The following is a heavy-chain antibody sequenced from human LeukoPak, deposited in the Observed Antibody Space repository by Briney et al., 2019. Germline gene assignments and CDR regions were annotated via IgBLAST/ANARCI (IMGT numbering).Heavy chain of an antibody. Sequence: GGSLRLSCAASGFTFSAHAMSWVRQAPGKGLEWVSTVSIGGTGTYYTDSVQGRFTISRDNSKNMVFLQMDSLRVDDTAIYYCAKDFGVTGAEIFDYWGQGTLVTVSS. V-gene: IGHV3-23*01. CDR3: AKDFGVTGAEIFDY. CDR1: GFTFSAHA. CDR2: VSIGGTGT. J-gene: IGHJ4*02. D-gene: IGHD2-8*01.